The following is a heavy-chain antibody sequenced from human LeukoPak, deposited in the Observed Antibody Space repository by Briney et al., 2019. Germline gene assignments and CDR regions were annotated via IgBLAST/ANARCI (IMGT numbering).Heavy chain of an antibody. Sequence: PSETLSLTCTVSGGSISSYYWSWIRQPPGKGLEWLGYIYYSGSTNYNPSLKSRVTISVDTSKNQFSLKLSSVTAADTAVYYCARVSRVLWFGELSPGDAFDIWGQGTMVTVSS. CDR2: IYYSGST. V-gene: IGHV4-59*01. CDR1: GGSISSYY. D-gene: IGHD3-10*01. J-gene: IGHJ3*02. CDR3: ARVSRVLWFGELSPGDAFDI.